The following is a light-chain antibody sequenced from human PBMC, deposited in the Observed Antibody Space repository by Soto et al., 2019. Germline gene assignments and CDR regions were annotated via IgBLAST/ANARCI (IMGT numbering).Light chain of an antibody. CDR2: DSS. Sequence: DIQMTQSPSSLSASVGDRITITCRASQDIRQYLNWYQQKPGKAPNLLIFDSSRLKEGVPSRFSGGGFGTDFTFTISSLQPEDFATYFCQHYGNLPLTFGGGTKVEIK. V-gene: IGKV1-33*01. J-gene: IGKJ4*01. CDR1: QDIRQY. CDR3: QHYGNLPLT.